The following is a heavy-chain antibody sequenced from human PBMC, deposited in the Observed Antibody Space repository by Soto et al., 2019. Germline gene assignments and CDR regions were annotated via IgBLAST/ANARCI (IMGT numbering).Heavy chain of an antibody. V-gene: IGHV3-23*01. CDR3: AKVGSMAYYYYYGMDV. Sequence: PGGSLRLSCAASGFTFSSYAMSWVRQAPGKGLEWVSAISGSGGSTYYADSVKGRFTISRDNSKNTLYLQMNSLRAEDTAVYYCAKVGSMAYYYYYGMDVWGQGTTVTVSS. CDR2: ISGSGGST. J-gene: IGHJ6*02. CDR1: GFTFSSYA.